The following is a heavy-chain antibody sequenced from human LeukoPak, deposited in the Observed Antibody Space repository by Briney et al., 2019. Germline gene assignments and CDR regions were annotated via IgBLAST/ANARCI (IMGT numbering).Heavy chain of an antibody. D-gene: IGHD2-2*01. J-gene: IGHJ4*02. CDR2: IYTSGST. CDR3: ARQGDTSCWEN. V-gene: IGHV4-61*02. CDR1: GGSISSGSYY. Sequence: PSETLSLTCTVSGGSISSGSYYWSWIRQPAGKGLEWIGRIYTSGSTNYNPSLKSRVTISVDTSKNQFSLKLSSVTAADTAVYYCARQGDTSCWENWGQGTLVTVSS.